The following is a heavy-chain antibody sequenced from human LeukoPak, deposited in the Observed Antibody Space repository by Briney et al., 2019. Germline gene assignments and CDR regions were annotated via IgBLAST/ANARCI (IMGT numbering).Heavy chain of an antibody. CDR2: IKGDGSEK. Sequence: PGGSLRLSCAASGFTFSTFYMSWVRQVPGNGLEWVANIKGDGSEKYYVDSVKGRFTISRDNAKNSLYLQMNSLRAEDTAVYYCAKEGTITAYNFDYWGQGTLVTVSS. J-gene: IGHJ4*02. CDR1: GFTFSTFY. CDR3: AKEGTITAYNFDY. V-gene: IGHV3-7*03. D-gene: IGHD5-12*01.